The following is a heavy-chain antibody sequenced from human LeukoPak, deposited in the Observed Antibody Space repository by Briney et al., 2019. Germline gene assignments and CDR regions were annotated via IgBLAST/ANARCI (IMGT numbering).Heavy chain of an antibody. CDR3: ARDHSSSSTVVPSASDI. J-gene: IGHJ3*02. CDR1: GGSFSGYY. D-gene: IGHD6-6*01. V-gene: IGHV4-34*01. Sequence: SETLSLTCAVYGGSFSGYYWSWIRQPPGKGLEWIGEINHSGSTNYNPSLKSRVTISVDTSKNQFSLKLSSVTAADTAVYYCARDHSSSSTVVPSASDIWGQGTMVTVSS. CDR2: INHSGST.